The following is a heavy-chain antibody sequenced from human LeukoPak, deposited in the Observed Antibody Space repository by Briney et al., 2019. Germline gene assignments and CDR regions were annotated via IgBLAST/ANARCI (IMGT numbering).Heavy chain of an antibody. CDR1: GGSISSYY. D-gene: IGHD1-7*01. J-gene: IGHJ4*02. Sequence: SETLSLTCTVSGGSISSYYWSWIRQPPGKGLEWIGYIYYSGSTYYNPSLKSRVTISVDTSKNQFSLKLSSVTAADTAVYYCARHITGTTFRATMFDYWGQGTLVTVSS. V-gene: IGHV4-59*04. CDR3: ARHITGTTFRATMFDY. CDR2: IYYSGST.